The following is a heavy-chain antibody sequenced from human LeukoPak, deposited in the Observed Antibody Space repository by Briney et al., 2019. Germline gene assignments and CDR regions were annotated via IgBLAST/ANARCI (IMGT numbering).Heavy chain of an antibody. CDR2: IYYSGST. CDR1: GGSISSSSYY. CDR3: ARHGYYDSSGYAY. Sequence: PSETLSLTCTASGGSISSSSYYWGWIRQPPGKGLEWIGSIYYSGSTYYNPSLKSRVTISVDTSKNQFSLKLSSVTAADTAVYYCARHGYYDSSGYAYWGQGTLVTVSS. D-gene: IGHD3-22*01. V-gene: IGHV4-39*01. J-gene: IGHJ4*02.